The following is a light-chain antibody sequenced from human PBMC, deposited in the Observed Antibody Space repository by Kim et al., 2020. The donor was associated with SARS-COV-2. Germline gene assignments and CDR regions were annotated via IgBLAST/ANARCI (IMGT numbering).Light chain of an antibody. Sequence: SYELTQPPSVSVSPGQTASITCSGDKLGDRYANWYLQKPGQSPVLVIYEDTKRPSGIPERFSGSSSGNTAPLTISGTQAMDEADYYCQSWDSATDWVFGG. CDR2: EDT. CDR3: QSWDSATDWV. J-gene: IGLJ3*02. V-gene: IGLV3-1*01. CDR1: KLGDRY.